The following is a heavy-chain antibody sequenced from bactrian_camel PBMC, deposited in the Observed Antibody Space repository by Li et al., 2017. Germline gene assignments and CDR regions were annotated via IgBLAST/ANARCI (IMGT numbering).Heavy chain of an antibody. CDR3: AADLVGYDCGSASWSPNV. CDR2: IRFGGRYT. V-gene: IGHV3-3*01. J-gene: IGHJ4*01. Sequence: VQTGGSLTLSCAVSAYRRACMGWFRQAPGKEREGVARIRFGGRYTYLADSVKGRFTISQDNAQSTVYLRMDSLKPEDTGMYYCAADLVGYDCGSASWSPNVWGQGTQVTVS. D-gene: IGHD3*01. CDR1: AYRRAC.